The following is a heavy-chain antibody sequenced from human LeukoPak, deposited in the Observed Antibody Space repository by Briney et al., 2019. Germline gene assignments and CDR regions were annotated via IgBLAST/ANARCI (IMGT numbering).Heavy chain of an antibody. CDR3: AREWQGGIAEAATRIEGDY. Sequence: GGSLRLSCAASGFTFSDYAVNWVRQAPGEGLEWVSCIDRSGVATDSADSVMGRLTISRANAENSLFLQMNSLRVEDTAVYYCAREWQGGIAEAATRIEGDYWLQGTLVAVSS. V-gene: IGHV3-21*01. CDR1: GFTFSDYA. D-gene: IGHD6-13*01. CDR2: IDRSGVAT. J-gene: IGHJ4*02.